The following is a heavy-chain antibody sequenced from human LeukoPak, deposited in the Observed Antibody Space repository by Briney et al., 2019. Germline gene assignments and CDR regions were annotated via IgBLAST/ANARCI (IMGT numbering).Heavy chain of an antibody. J-gene: IGHJ4*02. CDR1: GFTFSGYW. V-gene: IGHV3-7*01. CDR2: IKQDGSGK. D-gene: IGHD3-22*01. Sequence: GGSLRLSCAASGFTFSGYWMSWVRQAPGKGLEWVANIKQDGSGKYFVDSVKGRFTISRDKAKNSLFLQMNSLRAEDTAVYYCARDNYDSSGYYFDWGQGTLVTVSS. CDR3: ARDNYDSSGYYFD.